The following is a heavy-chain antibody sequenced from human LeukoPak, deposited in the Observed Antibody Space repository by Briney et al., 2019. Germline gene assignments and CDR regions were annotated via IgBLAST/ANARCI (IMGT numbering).Heavy chain of an antibody. V-gene: IGHV3-7*03. CDR1: GFISSNYW. J-gene: IGHJ3*02. D-gene: IGHD4-23*01. Sequence: PGGSLRLSCGTSGFISSNYWINWVRQAPGKGLEWVANINHDGSMNYYVDSVKGRFSLSRDNATNSVSLQMNSLRAEDTAVYYCARENYGGLDAFGIWGQGTMVTVSS. CDR3: ARENYGGLDAFGI. CDR2: INHDGSMN.